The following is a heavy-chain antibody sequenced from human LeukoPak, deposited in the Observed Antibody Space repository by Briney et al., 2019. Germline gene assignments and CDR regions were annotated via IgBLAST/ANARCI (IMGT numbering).Heavy chain of an antibody. J-gene: IGHJ4*02. V-gene: IGHV4-39*07. CDR2: IYYSGST. CDR3: AREGGENQMSRAFDY. CDR1: GGSISSSSYY. D-gene: IGHD2-15*01. Sequence: PSETLSLTCTVSGGSISSSSYYWGWIRQPPGKGLEWIGSIYYSGSTYYNPSLKSRVTISVDTSKNQFSLKLSSVTAADTAVYYCAREGGENQMSRAFDYWGQGTLVTVSS.